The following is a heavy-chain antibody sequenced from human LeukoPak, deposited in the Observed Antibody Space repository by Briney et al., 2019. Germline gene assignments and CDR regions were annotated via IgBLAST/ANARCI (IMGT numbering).Heavy chain of an antibody. J-gene: IGHJ4*02. CDR3: ARGSLEYYDSSGPAWY. V-gene: IGHV1-46*01. D-gene: IGHD3-22*01. Sequence: ASVKASCKASGYTFTSYYMHWVRQAPGQGLEWMGIINPSGGSTSYAQKFQGRVTMTRDMSTSTVYMELRSLRSEDTAVYYCARGSLEYYDSSGPAWYWGQGTLVTVSS. CDR1: GYTFTSYY. CDR2: INPSGGST.